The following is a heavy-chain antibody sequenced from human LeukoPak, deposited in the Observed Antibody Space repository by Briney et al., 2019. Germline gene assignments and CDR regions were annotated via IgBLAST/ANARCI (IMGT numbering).Heavy chain of an antibody. CDR3: ARVGSGYYYDSSGYYYAY. CDR1: GFTFSSYW. CDR2: INSDGSST. V-gene: IGHV3-74*01. Sequence: GGSLRLSCAASGFTFSSYWMHWVRQAPGKGLVWVSRINSDGSSTSYADSGKGRFTISRDNAKNTLYLQMNSLRAEDTAVYYCARVGSGYYYDSSGYYYAYWGQGTLVTVSS. J-gene: IGHJ4*02. D-gene: IGHD3-22*01.